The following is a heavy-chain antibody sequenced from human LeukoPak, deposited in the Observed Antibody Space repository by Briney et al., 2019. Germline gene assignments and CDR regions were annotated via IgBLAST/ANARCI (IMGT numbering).Heavy chain of an antibody. CDR1: GFTFSSYA. D-gene: IGHD3-3*01. CDR2: ISGSGGST. J-gene: IGHJ4*02. Sequence: GGSLRLSCAASGFTFSSYAMSWVRQAPGKGLEWVSAISGSGGSTYYADSVKGRFTISRDNYKNTLYLQMNSLRAEDTAVYYCAQALGDFWSGYEYYFDYWGQGTLVTVSS. CDR3: AQALGDFWSGYEYYFDY. V-gene: IGHV3-23*01.